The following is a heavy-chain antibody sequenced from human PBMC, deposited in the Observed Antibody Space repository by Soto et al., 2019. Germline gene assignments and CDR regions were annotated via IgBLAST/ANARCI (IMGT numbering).Heavy chain of an antibody. CDR3: AHSGGHIAAFDY. CDR1: GFSLSTSGVG. Sequence: QITLKECGPTLVKPTQTLTLTCTFSGFSLSTSGVGVGWIRQPPVKALEWLALIYWDDDKRYSPSLKSRLNITKDTSKNQVVLTMTNMDPVDTATYYCAHSGGHIAAFDYWGQGTLVTVSS. CDR2: IYWDDDK. J-gene: IGHJ4*02. V-gene: IGHV2-5*02. D-gene: IGHD6-25*01.